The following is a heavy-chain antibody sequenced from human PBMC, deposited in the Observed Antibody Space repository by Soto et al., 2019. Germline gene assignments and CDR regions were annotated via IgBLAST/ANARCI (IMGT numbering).Heavy chain of an antibody. D-gene: IGHD3-22*01. CDR1: GFTFSTYA. V-gene: IGHV3-23*01. CDR2: ISGSGGST. CDR3: AKGPREYYDSSGRYFDY. J-gene: IGHJ4*02. Sequence: GGSLRLSCAASGFTFSTYATSWVRQAPGQGLEWVSAISGSGGSTYYADSVKGRFTISGDNSKNTLYLQMNSLRAEDTAVYYCAKGPREYYDSSGRYFDYWGQGTLVTVSS.